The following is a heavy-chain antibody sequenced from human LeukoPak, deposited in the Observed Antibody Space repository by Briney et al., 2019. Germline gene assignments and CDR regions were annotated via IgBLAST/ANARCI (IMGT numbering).Heavy chain of an antibody. Sequence: SETLSLTCTVSGGSISSYYWSWIRQPPGKGLEWIGYIYYSGSTNYSPSLKSRVTISVDTSKNQFSLKLSSVTAADTAVYYCAKTLDLENDAFDIWGQGTMVTVSS. J-gene: IGHJ3*02. D-gene: IGHD3-3*01. V-gene: IGHV4-59*08. CDR1: GGSISSYY. CDR3: AKTLDLENDAFDI. CDR2: IYYSGST.